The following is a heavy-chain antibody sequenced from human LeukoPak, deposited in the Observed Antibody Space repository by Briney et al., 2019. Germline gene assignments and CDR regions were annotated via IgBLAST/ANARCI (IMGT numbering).Heavy chain of an antibody. D-gene: IGHD5-24*01. V-gene: IGHV1-8*03. CDR1: GYTFTSYD. CDR3: AIFFGYTTFDY. Sequence: ASVKVSCKASGYTFTSYDINWVRQATGQGLEWMGWMNPNSGNTGYAQKFQGRVTITRNTSISTAYVELSSLRSEDTAVYYCAIFFGYTTFDYWGQGTLVTVFS. CDR2: MNPNSGNT. J-gene: IGHJ4*02.